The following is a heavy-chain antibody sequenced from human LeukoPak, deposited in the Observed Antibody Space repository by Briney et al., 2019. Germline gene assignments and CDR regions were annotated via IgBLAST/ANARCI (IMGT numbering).Heavy chain of an antibody. CDR2: VCYSGST. CDR1: GGSVSTYY. D-gene: IGHD6-19*01. Sequence: SGTVSLTCTVSGGSVSTYYWSWIRQPPGKELEWIGYVCYSGSTNCNLSLKSRVTMSLDTSNNHFSLRLSSVNTADTAVYYCARAGSGGSFDYWGQGSLVTVSS. J-gene: IGHJ4*02. V-gene: IGHV4-59*02. CDR3: ARAGSGGSFDY.